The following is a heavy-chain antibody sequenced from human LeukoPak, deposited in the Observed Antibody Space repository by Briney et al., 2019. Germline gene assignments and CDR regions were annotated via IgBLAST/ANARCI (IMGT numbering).Heavy chain of an antibody. D-gene: IGHD2-2*01. J-gene: IGHJ6*02. Sequence: PSETLSLTCTGSGGSISSGGYYWSWIRQHPGKGLEWIGNIYYSGSTYYNPSLKSRVTISVDTSKNQFSLKLSSVTAADTAVYYCARDRQLLEAYGMDVWGQGTTVTVSS. V-gene: IGHV4-31*03. CDR2: IYYSGST. CDR1: GGSISSGGYY. CDR3: ARDRQLLEAYGMDV.